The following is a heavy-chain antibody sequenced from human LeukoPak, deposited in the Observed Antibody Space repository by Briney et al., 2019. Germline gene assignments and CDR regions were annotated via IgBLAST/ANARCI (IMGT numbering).Heavy chain of an antibody. J-gene: IGHJ6*04. V-gene: IGHV4-59*08. CDR3: ARHVDPYSFCGMDV. CDR1: GGSISSYY. CDR2: IYYSGST. Sequence: PSETLSLTCTVSGGSISSYYWSWIRQPPGKGLEWIGYIYYSGSTNYNPSLKSRVTISVDTSKNQFSLKLSSVTAADTAVYYCARHVDPYSFCGMDVGGKGTTVTASS.